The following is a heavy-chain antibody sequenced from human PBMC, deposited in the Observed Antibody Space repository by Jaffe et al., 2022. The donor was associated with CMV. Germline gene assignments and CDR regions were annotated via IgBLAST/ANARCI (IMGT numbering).Heavy chain of an antibody. CDR1: GFTFSSYS. J-gene: IGHJ5*02. CDR3: ARARYSGYDSTDPNWFDP. D-gene: IGHD5-12*01. CDR2: ISSSSSYI. V-gene: IGHV3-21*01. Sequence: EVQLVESGGGLVKPGGSLRLSCAASGFTFSSYSMNWVRQAPGKGLEWVSSISSSSSYIYYADSVKGRFTISRDNAKNSLYLQMNSLRAEDTAVYYCARARYSGYDSTDPNWFDPWGQGTLVTVSS.